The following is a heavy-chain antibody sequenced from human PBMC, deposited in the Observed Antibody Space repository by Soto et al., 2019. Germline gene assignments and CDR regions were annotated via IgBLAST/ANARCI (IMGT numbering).Heavy chain of an antibody. D-gene: IGHD3-22*01. J-gene: IGHJ4*02. Sequence: PGGSLRLSCAASGFTFSSYAMHWVRQAPGKGLEWVAVISYDGSNKYYADSVKGRFTISRDNSRNTLYLQMNSLRAEDTAVYYCARVPYYDSSGPLFHFDYWGQGT. CDR1: GFTFSSYA. V-gene: IGHV3-30-3*01. CDR2: ISYDGSNK. CDR3: ARVPYYDSSGPLFHFDY.